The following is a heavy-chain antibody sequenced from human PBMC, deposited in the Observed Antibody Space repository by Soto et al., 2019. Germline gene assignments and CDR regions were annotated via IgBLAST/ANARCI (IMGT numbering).Heavy chain of an antibody. CDR2: IYYSGST. D-gene: IGHD3-9*01. J-gene: IGHJ5*02. V-gene: IGHV4-59*08. CDR3: ARQKVSYDILTGRWFDP. CDR1: GGSMSSYY. Sequence: SXTLSLTCTVSGGSMSSYYWSWIRQPPVKGLEWIGYIYYSGSTNYNPSLKSRVTISVDTSKNQFSLKLSSVTAADTAVYYCARQKVSYDILTGRWFDPWGQGTLVTVSS.